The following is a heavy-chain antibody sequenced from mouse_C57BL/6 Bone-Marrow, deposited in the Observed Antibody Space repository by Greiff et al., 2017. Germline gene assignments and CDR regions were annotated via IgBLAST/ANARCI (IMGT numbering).Heavy chain of an antibody. CDR3: AIPTGN. CDR1: GFTFSDYG. D-gene: IGHD4-1*01. J-gene: IGHJ2*01. Sequence: EVQVVESGGGLVKPGASLKLSCAASGFTFSDYGMHWVRQAPEKGLEWVAYISSGSSTTNYAHKVKGRSTISRDNANNTLSLQMSSLRSEDTAMYYCAIPTGNWGQGTTLTVSS. CDR2: ISSGSSTT. V-gene: IGHV5-17*01.